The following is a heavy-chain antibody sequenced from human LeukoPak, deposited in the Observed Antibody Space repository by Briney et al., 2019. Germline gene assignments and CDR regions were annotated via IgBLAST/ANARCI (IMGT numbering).Heavy chain of an antibody. CDR2: IYTSGST. CDR3: ARGLGSSWHDAFDI. V-gene: IGHV4-61*02. D-gene: IGHD6-13*01. CDR1: GGSISSSNFY. J-gene: IGHJ3*02. Sequence: SETLSLTCTVSGGSISSSNFYWGWIRQPAGKGLEWIGRIYTSGSTNYNPSLKSRVTISVDTSKNQFSLKLSSVTAADTAVYYCARGLGSSWHDAFDIWGQGTTVTVSS.